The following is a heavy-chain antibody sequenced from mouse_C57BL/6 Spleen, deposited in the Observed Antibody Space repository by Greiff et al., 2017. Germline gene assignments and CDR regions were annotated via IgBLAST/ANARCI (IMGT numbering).Heavy chain of an antibody. J-gene: IGHJ2*01. CDR1: GYAFTNYL. CDR2: INPGSGGT. CDR3: ARNYGSENFDY. D-gene: IGHD1-1*01. Sequence: VQLQQSGAELVRPGTSVKVSCKASGYAFTNYLIEWVKQRPGQGLEWIGVINPGSGGTNYNEKFKGKATLTAAKYSSTAYMQLSSLTSEDSAVYFCARNYGSENFDYWGQGTTLTVSS. V-gene: IGHV1-54*01.